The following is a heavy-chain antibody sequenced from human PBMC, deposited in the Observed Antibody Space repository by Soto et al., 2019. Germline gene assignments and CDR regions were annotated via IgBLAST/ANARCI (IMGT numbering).Heavy chain of an antibody. CDR2: INAGNGNT. D-gene: IGHD5-12*01. Sequence: GASVKVSCKASGYTFTSYAMHWVRQAPGQRLEWMGWINAGNGNTKYSQKFQGRVTITRDTSASTAYMELSSLRSEDTAVYYCARDYSVYDTHRFDPWGQGTLVTVSS. CDR1: GYTFTSYA. CDR3: ARDYSVYDTHRFDP. J-gene: IGHJ5*02. V-gene: IGHV1-3*01.